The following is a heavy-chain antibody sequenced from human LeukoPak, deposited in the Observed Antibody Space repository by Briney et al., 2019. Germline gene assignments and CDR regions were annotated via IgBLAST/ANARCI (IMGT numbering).Heavy chain of an antibody. CDR3: ARGNAVTTPYYFDY. Sequence: ASVKVSCKASGYTFTGYYMHWVRQAPGQGLEWMGWINPNSGGTNYAQKFQGRVTMTRDTSISTAYMELSRLRSDDTAVYYCARGNAVTTPYYFDYWGQGTLVTVSS. CDR1: GYTFTGYY. J-gene: IGHJ4*02. V-gene: IGHV1-2*02. CDR2: INPNSGGT. D-gene: IGHD4-17*01.